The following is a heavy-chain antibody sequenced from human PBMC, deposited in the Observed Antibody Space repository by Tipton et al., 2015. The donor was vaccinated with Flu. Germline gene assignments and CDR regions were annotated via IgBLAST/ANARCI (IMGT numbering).Heavy chain of an antibody. CDR3: ARSVEWHFDY. Sequence: GSLRLSCAASGFTFSSYSMDWVRQAPGEGPEWVASISPTSYYISYADSLKGRFTISRDNAKNSLYLQMSSLRAEDTAVYYCARSVEWHFDYWGQGSLVTVSS. V-gene: IGHV3-21*06. CDR1: GFTFSSYS. J-gene: IGHJ4*02. D-gene: IGHD2-8*01. CDR2: ISPTSYYI.